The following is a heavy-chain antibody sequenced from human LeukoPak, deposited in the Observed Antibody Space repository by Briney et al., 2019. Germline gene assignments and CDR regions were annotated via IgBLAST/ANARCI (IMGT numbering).Heavy chain of an antibody. V-gene: IGHV4-59*01. CDR2: IYYSGST. Sequence: SETLSLTCTVSGGPISSYYWSWIRQPPGKGLEWVGYIYYSGSTNYNPSLKSRVTISVDTSKNQFSLKPSSVTAADTAVYYCARVFTMVRGVMGFDYWGQGTLVTVSS. J-gene: IGHJ4*02. D-gene: IGHD3-10*01. CDR1: GGPISSYY. CDR3: ARVFTMVRGVMGFDY.